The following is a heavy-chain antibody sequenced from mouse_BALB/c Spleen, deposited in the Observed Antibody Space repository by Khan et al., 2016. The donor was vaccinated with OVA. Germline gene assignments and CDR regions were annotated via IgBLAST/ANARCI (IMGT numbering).Heavy chain of an antibody. CDR1: GYTFTNYW. V-gene: IGHV1-63*02. CDR3: ARYPRGNYDAMDY. CDR2: IFPGGSDT. Sequence: QVQLQQSGAEVVRPGTSVKISCKTSGYTFTNYWLAWLKQRPGHGPEWIGDIFPGGSDTNYNENIKDKATLTADTFPSTAFMQLSSLTSEDSAVYFCARYPRGNYDAMDYWGQGTSVTVSS. J-gene: IGHJ4*01. D-gene: IGHD2-1*01.